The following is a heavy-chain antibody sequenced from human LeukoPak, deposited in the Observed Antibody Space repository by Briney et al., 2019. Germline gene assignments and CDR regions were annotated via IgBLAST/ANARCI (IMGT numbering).Heavy chain of an antibody. D-gene: IGHD4-17*01. Sequence: GGSLRLSCAASGFTFSDYYMSWIRQAPGKGLEWVSYISSSSSYTNYADSVKGRFTISRDIAKNSLYLQMNSLRAEDTAVYYCARDLYGDYGSYWGQGTLVTVSS. J-gene: IGHJ4*02. CDR3: ARDLYGDYGSY. CDR2: ISSSSSYT. CDR1: GFTFSDYY. V-gene: IGHV3-11*06.